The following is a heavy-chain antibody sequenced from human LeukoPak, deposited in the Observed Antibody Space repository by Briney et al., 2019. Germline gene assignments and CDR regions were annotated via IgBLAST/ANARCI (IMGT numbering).Heavy chain of an antibody. V-gene: IGHV3-53*01. CDR3: ASLMTTTHYYYMDV. Sequence: GGSLRLSCAASGLSVSSKYMSWVRQAPGKGLEWVSGIFSGDSAYHAVSVKGRFTISRDISKNTLYLQMNSLRPEDTAVYFCASLMTTTHYYYMDVWGKGTTVTVSS. D-gene: IGHD1-1*01. CDR2: IFSGDSA. CDR1: GLSVSSKY. J-gene: IGHJ6*03.